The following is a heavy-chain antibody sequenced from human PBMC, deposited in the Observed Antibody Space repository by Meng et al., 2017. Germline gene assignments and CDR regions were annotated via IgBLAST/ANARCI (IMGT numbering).Heavy chain of an antibody. CDR1: GFTFSSYS. CDR3: ARDKGRGYCSSTSCYGAFDI. Sequence: GESLKISCAASGFTFSSYSMNWVRQAPGKGLEWVSSISSSSYIYYADSVKGRFTISRDNAKNSLYLQMNSLRAEDTAVYYCARDKGRGYCSSTSCYGAFDIWGQGTMVTVSS. D-gene: IGHD2-2*01. J-gene: IGHJ3*02. CDR2: ISSSSYI. V-gene: IGHV3-21*01.